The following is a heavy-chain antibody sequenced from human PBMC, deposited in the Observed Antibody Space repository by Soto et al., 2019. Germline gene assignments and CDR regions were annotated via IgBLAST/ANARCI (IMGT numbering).Heavy chain of an antibody. J-gene: IGHJ6*03. CDR1: GYTKNSKS. CDR2: ISAYNGNT. Sequence: APAKPTSKAPGYTKNSKSISSARQANGKGLEWMGWISAYNGNTNYAQKLQGRVTMTTDTSTSTAYMELRSLRSDDTAVYYCARGTGAYSSSSFLYYYYYMDVWGKGTSVTGSS. V-gene: IGHV1-18*01. D-gene: IGHD6-6*01. CDR3: ARGTGAYSSSSFLYYYYYMDV.